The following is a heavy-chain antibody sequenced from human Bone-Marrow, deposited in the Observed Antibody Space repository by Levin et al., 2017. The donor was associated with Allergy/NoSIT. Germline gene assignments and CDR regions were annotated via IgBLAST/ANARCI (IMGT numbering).Heavy chain of an antibody. V-gene: IGHV3-13*01. CDR2: IGTAGDT. J-gene: IGHJ5*02. CDR1: GFTFSSYD. CDR3: ARGSYDSSGYYFGWFDP. D-gene: IGHD3-22*01. Sequence: GESLKISCAASGFTFSSYDMHWVRQATGKGLEWVSAIGTAGDTYYPGSVKGRFTISRENAKNSLYLQMNSLRAGDTAVYYCARGSYDSSGYYFGWFDPWGQGTLVTVSS.